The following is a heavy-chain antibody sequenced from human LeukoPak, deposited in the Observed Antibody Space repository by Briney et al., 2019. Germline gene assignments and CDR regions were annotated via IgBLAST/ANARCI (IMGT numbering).Heavy chain of an antibody. Sequence: AGGSLRRSCAVSGFTYSNYAMTRVRQAPGKGLEWVSSVSGSGGSTYYADSVKGRFTSSRDSSKNTLYLQMTSLRAEDTAVYYCARGGLGCSSTSCFDYWGQGTLVTVSS. CDR3: ARGGLGCSSTSCFDY. D-gene: IGHD2-2*01. V-gene: IGHV3-23*01. J-gene: IGHJ4*02. CDR1: GFTYSNYA. CDR2: VSGSGGST.